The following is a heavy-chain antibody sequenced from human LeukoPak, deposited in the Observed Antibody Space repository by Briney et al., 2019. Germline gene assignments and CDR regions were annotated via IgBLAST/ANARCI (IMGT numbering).Heavy chain of an antibody. J-gene: IGHJ4*02. CDR2: IDGSGSS. D-gene: IGHD6-19*01. CDR1: GGSTRLYY. V-gene: IGHV4-4*07. CDR3: ARSPLSSSGWYRADY. Sequence: SETLSLTCTVSGGSTRLYYWNWIRQPAGKGLEWIGRIDGSGSSTYSPSLGSRVTMSVDSSKSQISLNLISVTAADTAMYYCARSPLSSSGWYRADYWGQGTLVTVSS.